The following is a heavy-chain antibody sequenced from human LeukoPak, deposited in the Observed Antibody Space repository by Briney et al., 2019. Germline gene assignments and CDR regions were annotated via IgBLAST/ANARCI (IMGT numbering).Heavy chain of an antibody. J-gene: IGHJ6*02. CDR2: INSDGSST. CDR1: GFTFSSYW. D-gene: IGHD3-3*01. V-gene: IGHV3-74*01. Sequence: PGGSLRLSCAASGFTFSSYWMHWVRQAPGKGLVWVSRINSDGSSTSYADSVKGRFTISRDNAKNTLYLQMNSLRAEDTAVYYCASPYTYDFWSGYILDYYGMDVWGQGTTVTVSS. CDR3: ASPYTYDFWSGYILDYYGMDV.